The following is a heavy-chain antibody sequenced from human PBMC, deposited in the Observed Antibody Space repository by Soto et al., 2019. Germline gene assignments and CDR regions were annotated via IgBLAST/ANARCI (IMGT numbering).Heavy chain of an antibody. D-gene: IGHD3-10*01. CDR3: ARWKGLLWFGELRYYGMDV. Sequence: SETLSLTCTVSCCSISSISYYWGWIRQPPGKELEWIGSIYYRGSTYYNTSLKSRVTISVNTSKNHFSLKLCSVTAADTAVYYCARWKGLLWFGELRYYGMDVWGQGTTVT. V-gene: IGHV4-39*07. CDR1: CCSISSISYY. CDR2: IYYRGST. J-gene: IGHJ6*02.